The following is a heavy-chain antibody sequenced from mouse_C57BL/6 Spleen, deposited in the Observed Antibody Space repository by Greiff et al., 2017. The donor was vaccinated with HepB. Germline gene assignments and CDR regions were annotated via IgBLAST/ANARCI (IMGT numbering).Heavy chain of an antibody. J-gene: IGHJ2*01. CDR2: IYPRSGNT. CDR3: ARQLGQGYYFDY. V-gene: IGHV1-81*01. CDR1: GYTFTSYG. Sequence: QVHVKQSGAELARPGASVKLSCKASGYTFTSYGISWVKQRTGQGLEWIGEIYPRSGNTYYNEKFKGKATLTADKSSSTAYMELRSLTSEDSAVYFCARQLGQGYYFDYWGQGTTLTVSS. D-gene: IGHD4-1*02.